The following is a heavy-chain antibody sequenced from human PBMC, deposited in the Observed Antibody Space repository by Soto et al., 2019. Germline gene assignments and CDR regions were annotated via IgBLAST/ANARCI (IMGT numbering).Heavy chain of an antibody. J-gene: IGHJ4*02. CDR1: GGSISSYY. D-gene: IGHD4-17*01. CDR2: IYYSGST. Sequence: SETLSLTCTVSGGSISSYYLSWIRQPPGKGLERIGYIYYSGSTNYNPSLKSRVTISVDTSKNHFSLKLSSVTAADPAVYYCARRYGPGFDYWGQGTLVTVSS. CDR3: ARRYGPGFDY. V-gene: IGHV4-59*08.